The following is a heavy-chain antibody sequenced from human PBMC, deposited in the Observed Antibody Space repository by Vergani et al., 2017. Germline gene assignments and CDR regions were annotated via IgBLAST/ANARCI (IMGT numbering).Heavy chain of an antibody. CDR2: IYPGDSDT. J-gene: IGHJ6*03. V-gene: IGHV5-51*04. D-gene: IGHD2-2*01. CDR3: ARHGIVVVPSSAGSGYYYDMDV. CDR1: GYSFTSYW. Sequence: EVQLVQSGAEVKKPGESLKISCKGSGYSFTSYWIGWVRQMPGKGLEWMGIIYPGDSDTRYSPSFQGQVTISADKPISTAYLQWSSLKASDTAMYYCARHGIVVVPSSAGSGYYYDMDVWGKGTTVTVSS.